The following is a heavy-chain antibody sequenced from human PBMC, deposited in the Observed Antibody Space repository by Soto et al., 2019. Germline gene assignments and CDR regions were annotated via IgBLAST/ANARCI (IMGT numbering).Heavy chain of an antibody. J-gene: IGHJ6*02. V-gene: IGHV1-3*01. CDR2: INAGNGNT. CDR1: GYTFTSYA. D-gene: IGHD3-10*01. CDR3: ARVGFGELNYYYYGMEV. Sequence: GASVKVSCKASGYTFTSYAMHWVRQAPGQRLEWMGWINAGNGNTKYSQKFQGRVTITRDTSASTAYMELSSLRSEDTAVYYCARVGFGELNYYYYGMEVWDQGTTVTVSS.